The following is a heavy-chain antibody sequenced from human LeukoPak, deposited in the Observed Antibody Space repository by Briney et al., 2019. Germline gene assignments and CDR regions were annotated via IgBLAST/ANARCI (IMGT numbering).Heavy chain of an antibody. CDR2: IYYSGST. CDR1: GGSLISTTYS. V-gene: IGHV4-39*07. Sequence: SETLSLTCAVSGGSLISTTYSWGWIRQPPGKGLEWIGSIYYSGSTYYNPSLKSRVTVSVDMSKNQFSLQLSSVTAADTAVYYCARAPRTGAWDMISFGGVIVHGDAFDFWGQGTMVTVSS. CDR3: ARAPRTGAWDMISFGGVIVHGDAFDF. J-gene: IGHJ3*01. D-gene: IGHD3-16*02.